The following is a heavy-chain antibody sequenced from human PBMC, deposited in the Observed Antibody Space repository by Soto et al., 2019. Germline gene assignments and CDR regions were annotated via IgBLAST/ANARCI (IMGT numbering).Heavy chain of an antibody. V-gene: IGHV1-46*01. Sequence: ASVKVSCKASGYTFTSYYMHWVRQAPGQGLEWMGIINPSGGSTSYAQKFQGRVTMTRDTSTSTVYMELSSLRSEDTAVYYCARTFGVATQGYYYGMDVWGQGTTVTVSS. D-gene: IGHD3-3*01. J-gene: IGHJ6*02. CDR2: INPSGGST. CDR3: ARTFGVATQGYYYGMDV. CDR1: GYTFTSYY.